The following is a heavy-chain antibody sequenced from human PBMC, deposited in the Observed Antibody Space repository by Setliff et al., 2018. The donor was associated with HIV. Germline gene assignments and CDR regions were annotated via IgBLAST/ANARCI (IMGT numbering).Heavy chain of an antibody. J-gene: IGHJ5*02. D-gene: IGHD3-22*01. Sequence: ASVKVSCKASGYTFTGYYIHWVRQAPGQGLEWMGWINPNTGGTDYAQKFQGWVTMTRETSISTAYMELRRLKSDDAAVYYCAREDHYDRFLDHWGQGTLVTVSS. V-gene: IGHV1-2*04. CDR2: INPNTGGT. CDR1: GYTFTGYY. CDR3: AREDHYDRFLDH.